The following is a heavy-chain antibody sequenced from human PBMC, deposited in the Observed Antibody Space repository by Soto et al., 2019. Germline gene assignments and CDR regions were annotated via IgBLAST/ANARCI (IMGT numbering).Heavy chain of an antibody. Sequence: QVQLVQSGAEVKKPGSSVKVSCKASGGTFSSYVISWVRQAPGQGLEWMGGIIPIFGTANYAQKFQGRVTITADESTSTAYMELSSLRSEDTDVYYCARIRVFPWFDPWGQGTLVTVSS. J-gene: IGHJ5*02. CDR1: GGTFSSYV. CDR3: ARIRVFPWFDP. D-gene: IGHD6-13*01. CDR2: IIPIFGTA. V-gene: IGHV1-69*12.